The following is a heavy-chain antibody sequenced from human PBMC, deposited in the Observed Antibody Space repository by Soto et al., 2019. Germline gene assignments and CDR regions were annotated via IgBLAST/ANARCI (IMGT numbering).Heavy chain of an antibody. D-gene: IGHD2-15*01. J-gene: IGHJ6*02. V-gene: IGHV2-5*02. CDR2: IYWDDDK. CDR1: GFSLSTSGVG. Sequence: QITLKESGPTLVKPTQTLTLTCTFSGFSLSTSGVGVAWIRQPPGKALEWLALIYWDDDKRYRPSLESRLTTXXXTXXTQVVLTTTNMDSVNTATYYCAYLPCSGGSCYWFSFSGMDVWGQGTTVTVSS. CDR3: AYLPCSGGSCYWFSFSGMDV.